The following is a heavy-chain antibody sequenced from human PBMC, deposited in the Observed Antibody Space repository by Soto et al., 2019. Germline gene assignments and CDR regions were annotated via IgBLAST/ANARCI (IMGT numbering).Heavy chain of an antibody. CDR2: IYHSGST. Sequence: SETLSLTCAVSGGSISSSNWWSWVRQPPGKGLEWIGEIYHSGSTNYNPSLKSRVTISVDKSKNQFSLKLSSVTAADTAVYYCAIIGVIFGVLKATYYGMDVWGQGTLVT. D-gene: IGHD3-3*01. CDR1: GGSISSSNW. CDR3: AIIGVIFGVLKATYYGMDV. J-gene: IGHJ6*02. V-gene: IGHV4-4*02.